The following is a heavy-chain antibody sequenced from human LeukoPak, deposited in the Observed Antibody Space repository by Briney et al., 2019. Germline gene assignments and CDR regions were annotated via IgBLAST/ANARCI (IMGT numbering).Heavy chain of an antibody. V-gene: IGHV4-61*02. Sequence: SETLSLTCTVSGGSISSGFYYWSWIRQPAGKGLEWIGRIYTSGSTNYNPSLNSRVTISVDTSKNQFSLKLSSVTAADTAVYYCARAVGSWFGELFGWFDPWGQGTLVTVSS. CDR1: GGSISSGFYY. CDR2: IYTSGST. D-gene: IGHD3-10*01. J-gene: IGHJ5*02. CDR3: ARAVGSWFGELFGWFDP.